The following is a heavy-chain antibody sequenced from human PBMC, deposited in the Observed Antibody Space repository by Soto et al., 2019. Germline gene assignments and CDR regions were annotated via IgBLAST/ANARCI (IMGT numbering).Heavy chain of an antibody. D-gene: IGHD2-21*02. CDR2: IYYSGST. V-gene: IGHV4-31*03. CDR1: GGSISSGGYY. Sequence: QVQLQESGPGLVKPSQTLSLTCTVSGGSISSGGYYWSWIRQHPGKGLAWIGYIYYSGSTYYNPTLKSRVTISVDTSKNQFSLKLSSVTAADTAVYYCARDLDGDGDDWFDPWGQGTLVTVSS. J-gene: IGHJ5*02. CDR3: ARDLDGDGDDWFDP.